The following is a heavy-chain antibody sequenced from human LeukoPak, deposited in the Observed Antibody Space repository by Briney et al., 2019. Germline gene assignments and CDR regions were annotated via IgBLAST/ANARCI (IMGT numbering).Heavy chain of an antibody. Sequence: GGSLRLSCAASGFTFSSYWMSWVRQAPGKGLEWVASIRQQDGGDRHSVVSVKGRFTISRDNAKNSVSLQMNSLRAEDTAVYYCARGGDLYCTSASCLPFDSWGQGTLVTVSS. D-gene: IGHD2-2*01. J-gene: IGHJ4*02. CDR1: GFTFSSYW. CDR2: IRQQDGGDR. V-gene: IGHV3-7*01. CDR3: ARGGDLYCTSASCLPFDS.